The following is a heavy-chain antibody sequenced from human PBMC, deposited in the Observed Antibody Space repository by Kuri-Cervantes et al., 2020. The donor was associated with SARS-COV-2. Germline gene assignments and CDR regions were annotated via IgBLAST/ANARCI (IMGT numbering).Heavy chain of an antibody. Sequence: GESLKISCAASGVTFSDYYMNWVRQAPGKGLEWVAVLWYDGSNKYYADSVKGRFTISRDNSKTTVYLQMNSLRVEDTAVYYCGRDDSKRGSYVGSGLPDYWGQGTLVTVSS. D-gene: IGHD1-26*01. J-gene: IGHJ4*02. CDR3: GRDDSKRGSYVGSGLPDY. V-gene: IGHV3-33*08. CDR2: LWYDGSNK. CDR1: GVTFSDYY.